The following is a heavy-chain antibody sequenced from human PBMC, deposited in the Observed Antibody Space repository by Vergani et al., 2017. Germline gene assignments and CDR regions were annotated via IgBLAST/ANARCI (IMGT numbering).Heavy chain of an antibody. Sequence: LEESGGGSVKPGGSLRLSCAASGFKFSDHYMSLIRQAPGKGLEWVSHISPGASTVSYTDSVTGRFTVSRDNDNNSLTLDMTTLRVEETAVYYCAKNPGISTTRHYYAMDVWGKGTTVTVSS. CDR3: AKNPGISTTRHYYAMDV. CDR2: ISPGASTV. D-gene: IGHD1-1*01. V-gene: IGHV3-11*04. J-gene: IGHJ6*04. CDR1: GFKFSDHY.